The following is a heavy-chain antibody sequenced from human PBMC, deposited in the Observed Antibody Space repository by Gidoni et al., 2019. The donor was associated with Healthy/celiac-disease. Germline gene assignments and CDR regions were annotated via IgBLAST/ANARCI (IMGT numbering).Heavy chain of an antibody. V-gene: IGHV3-33*01. Sequence: SSYGMHWVRQAPGKGLEWVAVIWYDGSNKYYADSVKGRFTISRDNSKNTLYLQMNSLRAEDTAVYYCARDATRVVGYYYYYYMDVWGKGTTVTVSS. CDR1: SSYG. J-gene: IGHJ6*03. D-gene: IGHD2-15*01. CDR3: ARDATRVVGYYYYYYMDV. CDR2: IWYDGSNK.